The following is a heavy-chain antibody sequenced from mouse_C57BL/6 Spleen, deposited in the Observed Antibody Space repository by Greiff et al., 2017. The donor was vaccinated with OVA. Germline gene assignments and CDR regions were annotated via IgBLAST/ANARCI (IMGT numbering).Heavy chain of an antibody. CDR1: GFTFSDYY. J-gene: IGHJ3*01. CDR3: ARHSNWGFAY. D-gene: IGHD2-5*01. Sequence: EVNVVESEGGLVQPGSSMKLSCTASGFTFSDYYMAWVRQVPEKGLEWVANINYDGSSTYYLDSLKSRFIISRDNAKNILYLQMSSLKSEDTATYYCARHSNWGFAYWGQGTLVTVSA. V-gene: IGHV5-16*01. CDR2: INYDGSST.